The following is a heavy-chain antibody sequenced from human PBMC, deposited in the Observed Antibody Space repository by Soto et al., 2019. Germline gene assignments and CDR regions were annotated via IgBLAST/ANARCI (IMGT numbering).Heavy chain of an antibody. Sequence: QMQLQASGPGLVKPSETLSLTCNVSGASVSHGYWSWIRQPPGKGLEWIGFMYFGGSFNYNPSLTSRATMXGXTXXTQFSRKLTSVTASDTAVYYCARSYYDSTGFAVDPWGQGTLVTVSS. CDR3: ARSYYDSTGFAVDP. V-gene: IGHV4-59*02. J-gene: IGHJ5*02. D-gene: IGHD3-22*01. CDR1: GASVSHGY. CDR2: MYFGGSF.